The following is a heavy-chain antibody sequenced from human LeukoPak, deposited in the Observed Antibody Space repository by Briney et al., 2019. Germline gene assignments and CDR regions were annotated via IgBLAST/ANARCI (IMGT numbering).Heavy chain of an antibody. CDR3: ARGTDYSSSDNWFDP. Sequence: SETPSLTCAVYGGSFSGYYWSWIRQPPGKGLEWIGEINHSGSTNYNPSLKSRVTISVDTSKNQFSLKLSSVTAADTAVYYCARGTDYSSSDNWFDPWGQGTLVTVSS. V-gene: IGHV4-34*01. CDR1: GGSFSGYY. CDR2: INHSGST. D-gene: IGHD6-6*01. J-gene: IGHJ5*02.